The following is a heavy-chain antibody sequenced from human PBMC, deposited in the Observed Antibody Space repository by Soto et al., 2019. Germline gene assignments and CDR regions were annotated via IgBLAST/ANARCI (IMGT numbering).Heavy chain of an antibody. Sequence: PSETLSLTCTVSGASITGSFFWSWIRQPAGKGLEWIGRFSLSGTTNYNPSLRSRVTMSADVSKNQFSLRLTSVTAPDTALYYCARGMTPPGAPAWYYFDSWGQGTLVTVSS. V-gene: IGHV4-4*07. D-gene: IGHD2-8*02. J-gene: IGHJ4*02. CDR3: ARGMTPPGAPAWYYFDS. CDR2: FSLSGTT. CDR1: GASITGSFF.